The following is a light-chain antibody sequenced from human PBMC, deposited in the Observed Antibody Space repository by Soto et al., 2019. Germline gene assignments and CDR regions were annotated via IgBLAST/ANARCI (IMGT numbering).Light chain of an antibody. Sequence: QSALTQPASVSGSPGQSITISCTGTSSDVGGYNYVSWCQQHPGKAPKLMIYEVSNRPSGVSNRFSGSKSGNTASLTTSGLQAEDEADYYCSSYTSSSTLYVFGTGTKVTVL. CDR3: SSYTSSSTLYV. CDR1: SSDVGGYNY. CDR2: EVS. J-gene: IGLJ1*01. V-gene: IGLV2-14*01.